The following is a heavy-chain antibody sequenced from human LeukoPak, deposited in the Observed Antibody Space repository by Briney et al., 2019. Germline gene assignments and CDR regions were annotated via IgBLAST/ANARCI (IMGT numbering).Heavy chain of an antibody. CDR2: ISSSGST. CDR3: ATGSGGYYGSGSTKHY. D-gene: IGHD3-10*01. J-gene: IGHJ4*02. Sequence: SQTLSLTCTVSGDSISSGDYYWSWIRQPAGKGLEWIGRISSSGSTNYNPSLKSRVTISVDTSKNQFSLKLSSVTAADTAVYYCATGSGGYYGSGSTKHYWGQGTLVTVSS. CDR1: GDSISSGDYY. V-gene: IGHV4-61*02.